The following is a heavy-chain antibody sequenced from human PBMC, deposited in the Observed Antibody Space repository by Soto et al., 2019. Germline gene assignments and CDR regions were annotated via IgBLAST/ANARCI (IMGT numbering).Heavy chain of an antibody. J-gene: IGHJ6*02. D-gene: IGHD3-3*01. CDR3: ARTTAGRFLEWLPPSYGMDV. CDR2: IDPSDSYT. CDR1: GYSFTSYW. V-gene: IGHV5-10-1*01. Sequence: GESLKISCKGSGYSFTSYWISWVRQMPGKGLEWMGRIDPSDSYTNYSPSFQGHVTISADKSISTAYLQWSSLKASDTAMYYCARTTAGRFLEWLPPSYGMDVWGQGTTVT.